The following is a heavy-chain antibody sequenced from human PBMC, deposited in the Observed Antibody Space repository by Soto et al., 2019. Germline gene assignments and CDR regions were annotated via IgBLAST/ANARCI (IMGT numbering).Heavy chain of an antibody. D-gene: IGHD4-17*01. J-gene: IGHJ5*02. CDR1: GDSITSNSYF. Sequence: SETLSLTCTVSGDSITSNSYFWAWIRQPPGKGLEWIGSIYYSGTTYYTPSLMNRVTISVDRSKNQYSLKLSSVTAADTVVYYGANLPWADYGGIFDPWGQGTLVTVSS. V-gene: IGHV4-39*01. CDR2: IYYSGTT. CDR3: ANLPWADYGGIFDP.